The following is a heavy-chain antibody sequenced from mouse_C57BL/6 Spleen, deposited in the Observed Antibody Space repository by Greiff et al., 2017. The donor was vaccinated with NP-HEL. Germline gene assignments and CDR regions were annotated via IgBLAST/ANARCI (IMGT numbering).Heavy chain of an antibody. J-gene: IGHJ4*01. CDR3: TPHGSYGAMDY. D-gene: IGHD2-2*01. V-gene: IGHV14-4*01. Sequence: VQLKESGAELVRPGASVKLSCTASGFNIKDDYMHWVKQRPEQGLEWIGWIDPENGDTEYASKFQGKATITADTSSNTAYLQLSSLTSEDTAVYYCTPHGSYGAMDYWGQGTSVTVSS. CDR2: IDPENGDT. CDR1: GFNIKDDY.